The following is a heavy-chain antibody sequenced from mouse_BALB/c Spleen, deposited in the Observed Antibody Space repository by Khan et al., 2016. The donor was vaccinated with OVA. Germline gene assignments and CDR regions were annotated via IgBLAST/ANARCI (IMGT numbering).Heavy chain of an antibody. V-gene: IGHV1-7*01. CDR3: ARRGLRWDFDY. CDR2: INPSTAYT. CDR1: GYTFINYW. Sequence: VQLQQSGAELAKPGASVKMSCKASGYTFINYWILWVKQRPGQGLEWIGYINPSTAYTEYNQNFKDKATLTADKSSRTAYMQLRSLTSEDSAVDYCARRGLRWDFDYWGQGTTLTVSS. D-gene: IGHD1-1*01. J-gene: IGHJ2*01.